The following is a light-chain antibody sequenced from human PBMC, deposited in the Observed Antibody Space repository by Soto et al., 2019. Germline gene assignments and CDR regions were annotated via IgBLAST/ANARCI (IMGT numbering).Light chain of an antibody. CDR2: RNN. J-gene: IGLJ2*01. CDR3: AAWDDSLVV. V-gene: IGLV1-47*01. CDR1: SSNIGSAY. Sequence: LTQPPSASGTPGQTVTISCSGSSSNIGSAYIYWYQHLPGTAPKLLIYRNNQRPSGVPDRFSASKSGTSASLAISGLRSEDDADYYCAAWDDSLVVFGGGTKVTVL.